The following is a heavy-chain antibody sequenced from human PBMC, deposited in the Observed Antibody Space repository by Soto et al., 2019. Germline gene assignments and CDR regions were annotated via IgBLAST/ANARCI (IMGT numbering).Heavy chain of an antibody. CDR2: ISYDGSNK. V-gene: IGHV3-30-3*01. CDR1: GFTFSSYA. Sequence: QVQLVESGGGVVQPGRSLRLSCAASGFTFSSYAMHWVRQAPGKGLEWVAVISYDGSNKYYADSVKGRFTISRDNSKNTLNLQMNSLRAVDTAVYYCARDPMGRYYGSGSYYFDYWGQGTLVTVSS. J-gene: IGHJ4*02. CDR3: ARDPMGRYYGSGSYYFDY. D-gene: IGHD3-10*01.